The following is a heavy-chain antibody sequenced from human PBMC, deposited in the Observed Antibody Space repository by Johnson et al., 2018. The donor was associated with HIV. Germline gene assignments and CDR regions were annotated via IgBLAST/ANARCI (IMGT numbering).Heavy chain of an antibody. D-gene: IGHD5-12*01. CDR2: ISYDGSNK. V-gene: IGHV3-30-3*01. CDR1: GFTFSSYA. CDR3: AREGWLLYAFDI. Sequence: QVQLVESGGGVVQPGRSLRLSCAASGFTFSSYALHWVRQAPGKGLELVAVISYDGSNKYYADSVTGRFTISRDNSKNTLYLQMNSLRAEDTAVYYCAREGWLLYAFDIWGQGTMVTVSS. J-gene: IGHJ3*02.